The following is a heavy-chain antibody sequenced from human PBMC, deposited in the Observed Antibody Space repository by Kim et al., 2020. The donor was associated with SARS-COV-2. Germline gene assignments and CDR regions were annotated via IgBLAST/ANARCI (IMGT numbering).Heavy chain of an antibody. CDR2: INAGNGNT. V-gene: IGHV1-3*01. J-gene: IGHJ6*02. CDR3: ARDHASSWLIGFYYGMDV. Sequence: ASVKVSCKASGYTFTSYAMHWVRQAPGQRLEWMGWINAGNGNTKYSQKFQGRVTITRDTSASTAYMELSSLRSEYTAVYYCARDHASSWLIGFYYGMDVWGQGTTVTVSS. D-gene: IGHD6-13*01. CDR1: GYTFTSYA.